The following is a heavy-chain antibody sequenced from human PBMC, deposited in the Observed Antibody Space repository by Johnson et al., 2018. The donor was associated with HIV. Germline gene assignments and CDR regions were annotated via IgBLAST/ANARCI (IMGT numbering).Heavy chain of an antibody. J-gene: IGHJ3*02. V-gene: IGHV3-74*03. CDR2: MNIDGSST. CDR1: GFTFSHYW. CDR3: ARAGQLPEDAFDI. D-gene: IGHD1-7*01. Sequence: VHLVESGGGLVQPGGSLTLSCAASGFTFSHYWMHWVRQAPGKGLVWVSRMNIDGSSTTYADSVKGRFTISRDNSKNTLYLQMNSLRAEDTAVYYWARAGQLPEDAFDIWGQGTMVTVSS.